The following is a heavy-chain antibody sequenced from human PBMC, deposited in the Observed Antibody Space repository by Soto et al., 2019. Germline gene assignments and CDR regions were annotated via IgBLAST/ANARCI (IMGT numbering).Heavy chain of an antibody. CDR1: GFTFTSSA. D-gene: IGHD2-2*01. J-gene: IGHJ5*02. CDR3: ARGPRIVVVPAAMPVFLNNWFDP. CDR2: IVVGSGNT. V-gene: IGHV1-58*01. Sequence: SVKVSCKASGFTFTSSAVQWVRQARGQRLEWIGWIVVGSGNTNYAQKFQERVTITRDMSTSTAYMELSSLRSEDTAVYYCARGPRIVVVPAAMPVFLNNWFDPWGQGTLVTVSS.